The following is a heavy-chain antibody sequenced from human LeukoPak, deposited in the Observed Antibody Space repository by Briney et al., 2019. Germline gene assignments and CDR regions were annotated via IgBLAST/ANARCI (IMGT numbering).Heavy chain of an antibody. V-gene: IGHV3-23*01. Sequence: GGSLRLSCAASGFIFSNYAMSWVRQAPGKGLEWVSLISGSGDSTYYADSVKGRFTISRDNSKNTLYLQMNSLRAEDTAVDYCVKDSWRYDYWGQGALVTVSS. J-gene: IGHJ4*02. CDR3: VKDSWRYDY. CDR1: GFIFSNYA. CDR2: ISGSGDST. D-gene: IGHD3-9*01.